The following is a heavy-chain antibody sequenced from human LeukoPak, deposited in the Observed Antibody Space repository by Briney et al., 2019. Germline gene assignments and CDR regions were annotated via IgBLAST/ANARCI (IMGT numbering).Heavy chain of an antibody. CDR1: GYTFTRYG. CDR3: ARDVCGCSFGYGDH. V-gene: IGHV1-18*04. D-gene: IGHD5-18*01. CDR2: ISAYNGKR. Sequence: ASVKVSCKASGYTFTRYGINGVGQAAGKGGEGMGWISAYNGKRKYAQKLQGRVTMTTETETTTAYMELRSLRSDDTAVYYCARDVCGCSFGYGDHWGQGTLVTVSS. J-gene: IGHJ4*02.